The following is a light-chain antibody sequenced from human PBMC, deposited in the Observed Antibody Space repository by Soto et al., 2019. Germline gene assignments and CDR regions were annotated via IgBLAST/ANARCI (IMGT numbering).Light chain of an antibody. CDR1: SSDVGGYNF. J-gene: IGLJ1*01. V-gene: IGLV2-14*01. CDR3: QSYDRSLSGYV. Sequence: QSALTQPASVSGSPGQSITISCTGTSSDVGGYNFVSWYQQHPGKAPKVMIYEVSHRPSGVSDRFSGSKSGNTASLTISGLQAEDEADYYCQSYDRSLSGYVLGTGTKVTVL. CDR2: EVS.